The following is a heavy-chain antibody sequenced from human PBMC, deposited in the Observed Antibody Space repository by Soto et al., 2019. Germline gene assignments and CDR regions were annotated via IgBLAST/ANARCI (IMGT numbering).Heavy chain of an antibody. Sequence: NPSETLSLTCTVSGGSISSYYWSWIRQPPGKGLEWIGYIYYSGSTNYNPSLKSRVTISVDTSKNQFSLKLNSVTAAGTAMFYCATQGFYRTGVWGRATTVTVPS. CDR3: ATQGFYRTGV. V-gene: IGHV4-59*12. CDR1: GGSISSYY. J-gene: IGHJ6*02. CDR2: IYYSGST.